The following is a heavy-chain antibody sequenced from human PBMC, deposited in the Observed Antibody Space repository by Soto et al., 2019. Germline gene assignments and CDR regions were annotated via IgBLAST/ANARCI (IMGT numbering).Heavy chain of an antibody. J-gene: IGHJ4*02. CDR1: GFTFSSYA. D-gene: IGHD3-22*01. CDR3: ARDKTYDSSGYLDY. Sequence: GGSLRLSCAASGFTFSSYAMHWVRQAPGKGLEWVAVISYDGSNKYYADSVKGRFTISRDNYTNTLYLQMNSLRAEDTAVYYCARDKTYDSSGYLDYWGQGTLVTVSS. CDR2: ISYDGSNK. V-gene: IGHV3-30-3*01.